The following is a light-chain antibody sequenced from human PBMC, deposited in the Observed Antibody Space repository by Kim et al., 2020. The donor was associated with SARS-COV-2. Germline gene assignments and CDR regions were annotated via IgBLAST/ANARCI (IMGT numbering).Light chain of an antibody. Sequence: SYELTQPLSVSVALGQTARITCGGNNIGSKNVHWYQQKPGQAPVLVIYKNNNRPSGIPERFSGSNSGTTATLTIRRGQAGDEADYYCHVWDSSTAEVFGGGTQLTVL. CDR3: HVWDSSTAEV. V-gene: IGLV3-9*01. CDR1: NIGSKN. CDR2: KNN. J-gene: IGLJ3*02.